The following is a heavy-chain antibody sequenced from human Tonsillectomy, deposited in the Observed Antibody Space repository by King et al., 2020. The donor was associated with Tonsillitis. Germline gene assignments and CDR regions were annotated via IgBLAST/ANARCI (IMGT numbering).Heavy chain of an antibody. J-gene: IGHJ5*02. V-gene: IGHV4-38-2*01. CDR3: ARASRRVPEDWFGR. CDR2: MCHSGST. D-gene: IGHD6-25*01. CDR1: GYSISSGYY. Sequence: VQLQESGPGLVKPSETLSLTCAVSGYSISSGYYWGWIRQPPGKGLDWIGSMCHSGSTYYNPSLQTRVTISVDTSKNQFSLKLSSVTAADTAVYYCARASRRVPEDWFGRWGQGTLVTVSS.